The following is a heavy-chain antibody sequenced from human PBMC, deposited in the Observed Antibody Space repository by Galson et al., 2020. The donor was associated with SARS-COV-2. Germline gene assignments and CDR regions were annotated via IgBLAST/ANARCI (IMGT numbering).Heavy chain of an antibody. D-gene: IGHD1-26*01. CDR1: GFTFSSYA. CDR3: ARDYSGSYSGYFDY. V-gene: IGHV3-30*04. CDR2: ISYDGRNK. Sequence: GESLKISCAASGFTFSSYAMHWVRQAPGKGPEWVAVISYDGRNKYYADSVKGRFTISRDNSKNTLYLQMNSLRAEDTAVYYCARDYSGSYSGYFDYWGQGTLVTVSS. J-gene: IGHJ4*02.